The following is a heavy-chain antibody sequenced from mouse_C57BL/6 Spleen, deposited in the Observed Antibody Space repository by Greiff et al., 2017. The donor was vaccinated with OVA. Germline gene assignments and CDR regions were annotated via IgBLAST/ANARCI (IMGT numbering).Heavy chain of an antibody. J-gene: IGHJ4*01. V-gene: IGHV1-80*01. CDR3: ARGAGNPYYYAMDY. D-gene: IGHD2-1*01. Sequence: QVQLQQSGAELVKPGASVKISCKASGYAFSSYWMNWVKQRPGKGLEWIGQIYPGDGDTNYNGKFKGKAALTADKSSSTAYMQLSSLTSEDSAVYFCARGAGNPYYYAMDYWGQGTSVTVSS. CDR2: IYPGDGDT. CDR1: GYAFSSYW.